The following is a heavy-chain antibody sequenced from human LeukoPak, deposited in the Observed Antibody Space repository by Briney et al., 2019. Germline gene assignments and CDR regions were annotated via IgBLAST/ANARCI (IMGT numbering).Heavy chain of an antibody. V-gene: IGHV4-34*01. Sequence: SETLSLTCAVYGGSFSGYYWSWIRQPPGKGLEWIGEINHSGSTNYNPSLKSRVTISVDTSKNQFSLKLSSVTAADTAVYYCARLATATRSNLPNYYYYYGMDAWGQGTTVTVSS. CDR3: ARLATATRSNLPNYYYYYGMDA. J-gene: IGHJ6*02. CDR2: INHSGST. CDR1: GGSFSGYY. D-gene: IGHD4-17*01.